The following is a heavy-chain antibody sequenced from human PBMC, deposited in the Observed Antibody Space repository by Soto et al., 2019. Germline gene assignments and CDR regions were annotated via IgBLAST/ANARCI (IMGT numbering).Heavy chain of an antibody. CDR1: GFSLNTGGVG. CDR3: VRNWRYYGGDYYYGMDA. CDR2: IYWDDDE. V-gene: IGHV2-5*02. Sequence: ITLKESGPTLVKPTQTLTLTCTFSGFSLNTGGVGVGWVRQPRGKAMEWLALIYWDDDERYRPSLRSRLNTTXDXTXNXVVLTMTNMDPEDTATYYCVRNWRYYGGDYYYGMDAWGQGTTVTVSS. J-gene: IGHJ6*02. D-gene: IGHD3-10*01.